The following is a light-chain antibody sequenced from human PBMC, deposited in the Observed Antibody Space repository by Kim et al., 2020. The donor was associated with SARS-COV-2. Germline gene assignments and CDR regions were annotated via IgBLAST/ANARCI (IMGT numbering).Light chain of an antibody. CDR1: SLRSYY. CDR2: GKN. V-gene: IGLV3-19*01. Sequence: SSELTQDPAVSVALGQTVRITCQGDSLRSYYASWYQQKPGQAPVLVIYGKNNRPSGIPDRFSGSSSGNTASLTITGALAEDEADYYCNSRDSSGNHRFGGGTQLTVL. CDR3: NSRDSSGNHR. J-gene: IGLJ3*02.